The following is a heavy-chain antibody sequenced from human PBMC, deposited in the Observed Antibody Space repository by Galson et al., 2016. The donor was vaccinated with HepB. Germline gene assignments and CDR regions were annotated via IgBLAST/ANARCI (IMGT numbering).Heavy chain of an antibody. J-gene: IGHJ4*02. Sequence: SLRLSCAVSGFTVTSTAIHWVRQAPGKGPQWVAVMSYDGEKKFYGDSVKGRFIISRDKSKNTLYLEMKSLTTEDTGVYYCAKGWGSSWLFQYWGQGTLVTVSS. CDR3: AKGWGSSWLFQY. D-gene: IGHD3-16*01. CDR2: MSYDGEKK. V-gene: IGHV3-30*04. CDR1: GFTVTSTA.